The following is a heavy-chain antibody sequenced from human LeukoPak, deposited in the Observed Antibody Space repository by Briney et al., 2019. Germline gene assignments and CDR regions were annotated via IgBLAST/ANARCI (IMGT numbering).Heavy chain of an antibody. CDR2: ISWNSGSI. CDR3: ARVGRSSETVDY. D-gene: IGHD4-17*01. Sequence: GGSLRLSCAASGFTFDDYAMHWVRQAPGKGLEWVSGISWNSGSIGYADSVKGRFTISRDNAKNSLYLQMNSLRAEDTAVYYCARVGRSSETVDYWGQGTLVTVSS. J-gene: IGHJ4*02. CDR1: GFTFDDYA. V-gene: IGHV3-9*01.